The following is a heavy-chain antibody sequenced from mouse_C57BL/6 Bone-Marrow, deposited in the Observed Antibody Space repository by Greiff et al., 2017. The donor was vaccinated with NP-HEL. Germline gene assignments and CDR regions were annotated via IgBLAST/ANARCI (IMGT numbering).Heavy chain of an antibody. J-gene: IGHJ2*01. D-gene: IGHD1-1*01. CDR2: INPNYGTT. CDR1: GYSFTDYN. Sequence: QLQESGPELVKPGASVKISCKASGYSFTDYNMNWVKQSNGKSLEWIGVINPNYGTTSYNQKFKGKATLTVDQSSSTAYMQLNSLTSEDSAVYYCARSLTTVVAPSFDYWGQGTTLTVSS. V-gene: IGHV1-39*01. CDR3: ARSLTTVVAPSFDY.